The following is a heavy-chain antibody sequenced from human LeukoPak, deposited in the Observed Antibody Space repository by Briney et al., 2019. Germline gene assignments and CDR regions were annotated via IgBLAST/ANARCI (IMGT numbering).Heavy chain of an antibody. CDR1: GFTFHHYS. J-gene: IGHJ4*02. CDR2: ISWDGGIT. V-gene: IGHV3-43*01. Sequence: GGSLRLSCAASGFTFHHYSMHWVRHPPGKGLEWVSLISWDGGITYYADSVRGRFTISRDNSKNSLSLEMNSLRTEDTALYYCAKDSNTGGYSFGSWGQGTLVTVTS. D-gene: IGHD5-12*01. CDR3: AKDSNTGGYSFGS.